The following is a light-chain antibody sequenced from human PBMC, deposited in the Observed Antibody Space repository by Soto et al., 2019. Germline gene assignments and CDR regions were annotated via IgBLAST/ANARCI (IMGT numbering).Light chain of an antibody. J-gene: IGKJ5*01. CDR1: QTVSSF. Sequence: EIVFTQSPCTLSLSPFDRSTLSCMASQTVSSFLAWYQQKPGQAPRLLIYDASNRATGIPAKFSGSGSGTDFTLTISSLEPEDFAVYYCQQRSNWPPITFGQGTRLEIK. CDR2: DAS. V-gene: IGKV3-11*01. CDR3: QQRSNWPPIT.